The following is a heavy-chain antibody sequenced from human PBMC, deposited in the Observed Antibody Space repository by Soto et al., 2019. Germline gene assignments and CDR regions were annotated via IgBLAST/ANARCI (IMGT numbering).Heavy chain of an antibody. J-gene: IGHJ4*02. CDR2: IYYSGST. V-gene: IGHV4-30-4*01. CDR3: ATDIEMATIGAYYFDY. CDR1: GGSISSADYY. D-gene: IGHD5-12*01. Sequence: SETLSLTCTVSGGSISSADYYWSWIRQPPGKGLEWLGYIYYSGSTYYNPSLKSRVTISVDTSKNQFSLKLSSVTAADTAVYYCATDIEMATIGAYYFDYWGQGTLVTVYS.